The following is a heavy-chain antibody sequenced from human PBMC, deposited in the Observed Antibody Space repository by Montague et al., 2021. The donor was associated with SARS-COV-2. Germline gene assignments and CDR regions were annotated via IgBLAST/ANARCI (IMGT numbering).Heavy chain of an antibody. V-gene: IGHV2-5*02. Sequence: PALVKPTQTLTLTCSFSGFSLRTSGVGVGWIRQPPGKALEWLAVIYWDDDKRYSPSLKSRLTITKDTSKNQVVLTMTNMNPVDTATYYCVHSYADYLFDYWGQGTQFSV. CDR1: GFSLRTSGVG. CDR3: VHSYADYLFDY. CDR2: IYWDDDK. D-gene: IGHD4-17*01. J-gene: IGHJ4*02.